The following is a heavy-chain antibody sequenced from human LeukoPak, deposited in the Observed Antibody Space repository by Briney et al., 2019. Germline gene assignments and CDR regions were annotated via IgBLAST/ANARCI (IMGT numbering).Heavy chain of an antibody. CDR3: ARDLGLSRGRPLAAY. CDR1: GFTFSDYY. CDR2: ISTRGRTI. J-gene: IGHJ4*02. D-gene: IGHD2-2*01. V-gene: IGHV3-11*04. Sequence: PGGSLRLSCTASGFTFSDYYMTWIRQAPGKGLEWLSYISTRGRTIYYADSVKGRFTISRDNAKKSLYLQMNSLRAEDTAIYYCARDLGLSRGRPLAAYWGQGTLVTVSS.